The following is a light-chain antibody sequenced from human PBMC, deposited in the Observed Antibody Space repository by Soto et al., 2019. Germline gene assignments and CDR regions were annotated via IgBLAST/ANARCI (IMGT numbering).Light chain of an antibody. Sequence: QSALTQPASVSGSPGQSITVSCTGTSSDIGGYNYVSWYQQHPGKAPKLMVYEVTNRPSGVSDRFSGSKSGNTASLTISGLQADDEGYYYCSSYAGSNTFVFGTGTKVTVL. V-gene: IGLV2-14*01. CDR2: EVT. CDR3: SSYAGSNTFV. CDR1: SSDIGGYNY. J-gene: IGLJ1*01.